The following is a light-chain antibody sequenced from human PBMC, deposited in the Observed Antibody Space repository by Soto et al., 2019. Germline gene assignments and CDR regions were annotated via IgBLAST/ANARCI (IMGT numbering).Light chain of an antibody. J-gene: IGKJ1*01. CDR1: QCLLHSNGYNY. Sequence: DIVMTQSPLSLPVTPGEPASISCRSSQCLLHSNGYNYLDWYLQKPGQSPQLLIYLGSNRASGVPDRFSGSGSGTEFTLKISRVEAEDVGVYYCMQALQTPRSFGQGTKVEIK. V-gene: IGKV2-28*01. CDR3: MQALQTPRS. CDR2: LGS.